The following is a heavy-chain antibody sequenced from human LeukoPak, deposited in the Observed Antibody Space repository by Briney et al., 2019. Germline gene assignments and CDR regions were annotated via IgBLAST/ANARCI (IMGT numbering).Heavy chain of an antibody. Sequence: AASVNVSCKASGYTFSSYYMHWVRQAPGQGLEWMGIINPSGGSTSYAQNFQGRVTMTRDTSTSTVYMELSSLRSEDTAVYYCARASTVTTGYNWFDPWGQGTLVTVSS. CDR2: INPSGGST. D-gene: IGHD4-17*01. J-gene: IGHJ5*02. CDR1: GYTFSSYY. V-gene: IGHV1-46*01. CDR3: ARASTVTTGYNWFDP.